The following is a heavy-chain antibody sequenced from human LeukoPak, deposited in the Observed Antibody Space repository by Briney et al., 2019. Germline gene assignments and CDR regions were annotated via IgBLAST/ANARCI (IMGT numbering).Heavy chain of an antibody. CDR1: GFTFSSYG. Sequence: GGSLRLSCAAPGFTFSSYGMHWVRQAPGKGLEWVAVISYDGSNKYYADSVKGRFTISRDNFKNTLYLQMNSLRAEDTAVYYCASSLAATHYYFDYWGQGTLVTVSS. D-gene: IGHD2-15*01. CDR2: ISYDGSNK. V-gene: IGHV3-30*03. CDR3: ASSLAATHYYFDY. J-gene: IGHJ4*02.